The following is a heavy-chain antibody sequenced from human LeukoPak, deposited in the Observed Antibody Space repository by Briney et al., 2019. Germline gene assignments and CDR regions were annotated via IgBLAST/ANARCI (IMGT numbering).Heavy chain of an antibody. D-gene: IGHD3-10*01. CDR3: ARDLFVVTMVRGVMSHWFDP. Sequence: PGGSLRLSCAASGFTFSRYWMHWVRQAPGKGLVWVSRINSDGSSTSYADSVKGRFTISRDNSKNTLYLQMNSLRAEDTAVYYCARDLFVVTMVRGVMSHWFDPWGQGTLVTVSS. V-gene: IGHV3-74*01. CDR2: INSDGSST. CDR1: GFTFSRYW. J-gene: IGHJ5*02.